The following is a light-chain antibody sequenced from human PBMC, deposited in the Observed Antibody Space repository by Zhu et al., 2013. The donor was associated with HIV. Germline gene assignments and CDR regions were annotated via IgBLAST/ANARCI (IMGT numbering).Light chain of an antibody. CDR3: QHVNENAA. J-gene: IGKJ3*01. V-gene: IGKV1-16*01. Sequence: DIQMTQSPSSLSASVGDRVTMTCRASQAISNYVAWYQQKPGEAPKLLIYATSTLQSGVPSRFSGSRSGTDFTLTISSLQSEDFATYYCQHVNENAAFGPGTKVDV. CDR1: QAISNY. CDR2: ATS.